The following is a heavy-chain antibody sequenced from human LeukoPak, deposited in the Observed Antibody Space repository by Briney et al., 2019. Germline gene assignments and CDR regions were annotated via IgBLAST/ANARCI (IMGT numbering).Heavy chain of an antibody. V-gene: IGHV3-21*01. J-gene: IGHJ6*02. CDR1: GFTFSSYS. D-gene: IGHD6-19*01. CDR2: ISSSSSYI. CDR3: ARGGSIAVDSAYYYYGMDV. Sequence: GGSLRLSCAASGFTFSSYSMNWVRQAPGKGLEWVSSISSSSSYIYYADSVKGRFTISRDNAKNSLYLQMNSLRAEDTAVYYCARGGSIAVDSAYYYYGMDVWGQGTTVTVSS.